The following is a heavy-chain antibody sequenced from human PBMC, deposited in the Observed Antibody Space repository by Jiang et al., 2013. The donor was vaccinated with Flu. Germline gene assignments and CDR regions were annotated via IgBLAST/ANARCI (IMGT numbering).Heavy chain of an antibody. J-gene: IGHJ4*02. CDR3: ARENSGSYY. V-gene: IGHV3-43*01. Sequence: VQLVESGGGVVQPGGSLRLSCAASGFNFGGFMMHWVRQAPGKGLEWVSLISWDSSVTYYADSVKGRFTISRDNSRNSLYLQMNSLRSEDTAFYFCARENSGSYYWGQGTLVTVSS. CDR2: ISWDSSVT. D-gene: IGHD1-26*01. CDR1: GFNFGGFM.